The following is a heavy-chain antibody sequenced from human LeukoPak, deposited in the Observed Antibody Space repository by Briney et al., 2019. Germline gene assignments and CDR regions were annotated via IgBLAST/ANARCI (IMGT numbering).Heavy chain of an antibody. V-gene: IGHV4-34*12. Sequence: SETLSLTCAVYGGSFSGYYWSWIRKPPGKGLDWIGEIIHSGSTNYNPSLKNRITISVDTSKNQFSLKLSSVTAADTAVYYCARNWNDGSVDYWGPGTVVTVSS. J-gene: IGHJ4*02. CDR3: ARNWNDGSVDY. D-gene: IGHD1-1*01. CDR1: GGSFSGYY. CDR2: IIHSGST.